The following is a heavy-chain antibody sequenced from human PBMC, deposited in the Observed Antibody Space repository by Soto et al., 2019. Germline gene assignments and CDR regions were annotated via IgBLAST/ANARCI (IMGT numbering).Heavy chain of an antibody. J-gene: IGHJ4*02. D-gene: IGHD2-2*02. CDR3: AKVGLFRNGYMGVVRGDY. CDR1: GFTFGSYA. CDR2: ITDGGGSK. Sequence: EVQLLESGGGLVQPGGSLRLSCTASGFTFGSYAMSCVRQAPGKGLEWVSGITDGGGSKFYADSVQGRFTISRGNPKTTLDLQMSIRTAEDTAIYYGAKVGLFRNGYMGVVRGDYWGQGTLVSVSA. V-gene: IGHV3-23*01.